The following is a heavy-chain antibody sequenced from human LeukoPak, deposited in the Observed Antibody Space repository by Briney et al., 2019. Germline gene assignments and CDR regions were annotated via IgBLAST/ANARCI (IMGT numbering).Heavy chain of an antibody. CDR2: INAGNGNT. V-gene: IGHV1-3*01. J-gene: IGHJ4*02. CDR1: GYTFTSYA. Sequence: ASVKVSCKASGYTFTSYAMHWVRQAPGQRLEWMGWINAGNGNTKYSQKFQGRVTITRDTSASTAYMELSSLRSEDTALYYCARGYSSSWGYFDYWGQGTLVTVSS. CDR3: ARGYSSSWGYFDY. D-gene: IGHD6-13*01.